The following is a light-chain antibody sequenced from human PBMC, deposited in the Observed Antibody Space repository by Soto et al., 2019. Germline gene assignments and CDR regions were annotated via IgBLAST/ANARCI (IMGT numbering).Light chain of an antibody. CDR1: QSIANY. V-gene: IGKV1-39*01. J-gene: IGKJ4*01. CDR3: QQSFSPTLT. CDR2: AAS. Sequence: DIHMTQSPSSLSASVGDRVTITCRASQSIANYLNWYQQKPGTAPKLLIFAASSLQSGVPSRLSGSGYGTDFTLTISSLQNEDFATYYCQQSFSPTLTFGGGTKVDIK.